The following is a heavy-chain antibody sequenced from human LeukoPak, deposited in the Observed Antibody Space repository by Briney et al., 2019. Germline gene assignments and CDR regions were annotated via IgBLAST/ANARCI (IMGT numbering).Heavy chain of an antibody. CDR3: ARNWFDP. V-gene: IGHV3-53*05. J-gene: IGHJ5*02. Sequence: GGSLRLSCAASGFTVSSDYMSWVRQAPGKGLEWVSVIYSGGSTYYADSVKGRFTISRDKSKNTVYLQMNSLRFEDTAMYYCARNWFDPWGQGTLVIVFS. CDR2: IYSGGST. CDR1: GFTVSSDY.